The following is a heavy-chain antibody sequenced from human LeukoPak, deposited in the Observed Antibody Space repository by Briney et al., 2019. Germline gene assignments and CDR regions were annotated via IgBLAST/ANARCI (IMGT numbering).Heavy chain of an antibody. CDR1: GYTFSTNG. Sequence: ASVKVSCKASGYTFSTNGISWLRQAPGQGLEWMGWMNPNSGSTGYAQKFQGRVTITRNTSISTAYMELSSLRSEDTAVYYCARVYYYDSSGYYNFDYWGQGTLVTVSS. CDR2: MNPNSGST. D-gene: IGHD3-22*01. J-gene: IGHJ4*02. CDR3: ARVYYYDSSGYYNFDY. V-gene: IGHV1-8*01.